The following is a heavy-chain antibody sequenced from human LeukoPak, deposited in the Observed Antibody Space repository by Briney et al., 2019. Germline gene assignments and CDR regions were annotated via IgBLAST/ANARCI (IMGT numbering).Heavy chain of an antibody. CDR2: INSDGSST. V-gene: IGHV3-74*01. D-gene: IGHD1-7*01. CDR1: GFTFSSYW. Sequence: PGGSLRLSCAASGFTFSSYWMHWVHQAPGKGLVWVSRINSDGSSTSYADSVKGRFTISRDNAKNTLYLQMNSLRAEDTAVYYCAREGWNYGNWFDPWGQGTLVTVSS. CDR3: AREGWNYGNWFDP. J-gene: IGHJ5*02.